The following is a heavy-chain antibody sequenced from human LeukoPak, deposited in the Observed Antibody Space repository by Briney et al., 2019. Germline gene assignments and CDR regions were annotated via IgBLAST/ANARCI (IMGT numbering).Heavy chain of an antibody. CDR1: GSTFSNGW. CDR2: IKSKTDGGTT. CDR3: TIVSRYSIRSLD. V-gene: IGHV3-15*01. Sequence: PGGSLRLSCAASGSTFSNGWMSWVRQAPGKGLEWVGRIKSKTDGGTTDYAAPVKGRFTMSRDESKNTLYLQMTSLKTEDTAVYYCTIVSRYSIRSLDWGQGTLVTVSS. J-gene: IGHJ4*02. D-gene: IGHD6-13*01.